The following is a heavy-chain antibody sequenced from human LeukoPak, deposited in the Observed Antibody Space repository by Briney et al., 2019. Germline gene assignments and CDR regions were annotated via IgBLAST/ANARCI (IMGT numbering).Heavy chain of an antibody. CDR2: IYYSGST. CDR1: GGSISSYY. V-gene: IGHV4-59*08. CDR3: ARHRLEWVLPGGWFDP. J-gene: IGHJ5*02. D-gene: IGHD1-26*01. Sequence: SETLSLTCTVSGGSISSYYWSWIRQPPGKGLEWIGYIYYSGSTNYNPSPKSRVTISVDTSKNQFSLKLSSGTAADTAVYYCARHRLEWVLPGGWFDPWGQGTLVTVSS.